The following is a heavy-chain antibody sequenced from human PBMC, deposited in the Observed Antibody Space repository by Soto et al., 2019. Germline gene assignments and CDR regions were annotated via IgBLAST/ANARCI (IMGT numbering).Heavy chain of an antibody. CDR1: GGSISSGGYY. D-gene: IGHD3-10*01. CDR2: IYYSGST. V-gene: IGHV4-31*03. J-gene: IGHJ6*02. Sequence: QVQLQESGPGLVKPSQTLSLTCTVSGGSISSGGYYWSWIRQHPGKGLEWIGYIYYSGSTYYNPSLKSRVTVSVDTSKNQFSLKLSSVTAADTAVYYCARDLRFRGFYGMDVWGQGTTVTVSS. CDR3: ARDLRFRGFYGMDV.